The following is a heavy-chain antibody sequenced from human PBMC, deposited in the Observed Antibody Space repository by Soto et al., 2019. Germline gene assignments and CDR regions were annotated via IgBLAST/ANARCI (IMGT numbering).Heavy chain of an antibody. J-gene: IGHJ6*02. CDR2: IDSSTKYT. CDR1: GFTFRDYY. CDR3: AREYYYTMDV. Sequence: QVQQVESGGGLVRPGGSLRLSCEASGFTFRDYYMTWFRQAPGKGLEWLSYIDSSTKYTNYADSVKGRFTISRDNAKNSLYLQMNSLRADDTAVYYCAREYYYTMDVWGQGAMVSVSS. V-gene: IGHV3-11*05.